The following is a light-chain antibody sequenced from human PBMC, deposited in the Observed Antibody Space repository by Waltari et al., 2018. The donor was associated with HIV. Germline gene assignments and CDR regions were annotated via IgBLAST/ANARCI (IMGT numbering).Light chain of an antibody. V-gene: IGLV2-14*03. CDR3: SSYTSSSTRV. CDR1: SSDVGGYNY. CDR2: DVS. J-gene: IGLJ3*02. Sequence: QSALTQPASVSGSPGQSITISCTGTSSDVGGYNYVSWYQRHPGKAPKLMIYDVSNRPSVVSNRFSGSKSGNTASLTISGLQAEDEADYYCSSYTSSSTRVFGGGTTVTVL.